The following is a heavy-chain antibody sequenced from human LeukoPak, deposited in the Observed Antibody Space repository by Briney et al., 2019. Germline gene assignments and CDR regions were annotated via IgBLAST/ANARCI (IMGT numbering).Heavy chain of an antibody. V-gene: IGHV3-48*01. CDR1: GFTFSNYS. CDR2: ISSSSSTI. Sequence: GGSLRLSCAASGFTFSNYSMNWVRQAPGKGLEWVSYISSSSSTIYYADSVKGRFTISRDNAKNSLYLQMNSLRAEDTAVYYCARDAAYGDSPTLYFDYWGQGTLVTVSS. CDR3: ARDAAYGDSPTLYFDY. D-gene: IGHD4-17*01. J-gene: IGHJ4*02.